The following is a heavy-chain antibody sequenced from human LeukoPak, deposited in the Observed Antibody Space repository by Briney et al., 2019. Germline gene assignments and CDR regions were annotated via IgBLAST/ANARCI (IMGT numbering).Heavy chain of an antibody. CDR2: IYYSGST. D-gene: IGHD4-17*01. J-gene: IGHJ4*02. CDR3: ARVRRPTFDY. Sequence: SETLSLTCTVSGGSISSGGYSWSWIRQHPGKGLEWIGYIYYSGSTYYNPSLKSRVTISVDTSKNQFSLKLSSVTAADTAVYYCARVRRPTFDYWGQGTLVTVSS. CDR1: GGSISSGGYS. V-gene: IGHV4-31*03.